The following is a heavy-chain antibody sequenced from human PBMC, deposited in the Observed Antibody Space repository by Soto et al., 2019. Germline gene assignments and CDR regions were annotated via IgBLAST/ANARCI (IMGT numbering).Heavy chain of an antibody. Sequence: QVQLVQSGAEVKKPGASVKVSCKASGNTFSSYAMHWVRQAPGQRLEWMGWINAGNGNTKYSQKVPXRXXITRDTSASTAYMELSSLRSEDTAVYYCASGYSGTYVLLDYWGQGTLVTVSS. CDR3: ASGYSGTYVLLDY. CDR1: GNTFSSYA. J-gene: IGHJ4*02. D-gene: IGHD6-13*01. CDR2: INAGNGNT. V-gene: IGHV1-3*01.